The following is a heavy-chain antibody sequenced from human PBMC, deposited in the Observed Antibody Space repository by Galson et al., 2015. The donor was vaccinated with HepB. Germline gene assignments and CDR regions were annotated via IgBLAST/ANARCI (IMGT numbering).Heavy chain of an antibody. CDR3: AAGGYCSGGRCFAYFQH. D-gene: IGHD2-15*01. CDR2: IYPGDSDT. J-gene: IGHJ1*01. CDR1: GYSFTRYW. Sequence: QSGAEVKKPGESLKISCKGSGYSFTRYWIGWVRQMPGKGLEWMGIIYPGDSDTRYRPTFQGQVTISAGKSISTAYLQWSSLRASDTAMYYCAAGGYCSGGRCFAYFQHWGQGTLVTVSS. V-gene: IGHV5-51*01.